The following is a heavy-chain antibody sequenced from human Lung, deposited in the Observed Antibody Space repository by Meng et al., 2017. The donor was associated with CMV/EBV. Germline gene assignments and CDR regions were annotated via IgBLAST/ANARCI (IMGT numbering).Heavy chain of an antibody. J-gene: IGHJ4*02. CDR1: GFIFSNYW. D-gene: IGHD2-15*01. CDR2: IQEDGSEK. Sequence: GGSLRLSCAAVGFIFSNYWMTCVRQAPGKVLEWVANIQEDGSEKYYVDSVKGRVTISRDNAKNSLHLQMNSLRAEDTSVYYCARGSIVWGQGTLVTVSS. CDR3: ARGSIV. V-gene: IGHV3-7*04.